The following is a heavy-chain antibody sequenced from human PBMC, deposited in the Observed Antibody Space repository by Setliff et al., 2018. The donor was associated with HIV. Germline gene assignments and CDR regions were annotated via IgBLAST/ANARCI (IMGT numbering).Heavy chain of an antibody. CDR3: VRYDVYEYGYQVFDI. Sequence: PGESLKISCVGSEYAFSNYWIGWVRQMPGKGLEWMGIIYPRDSKIRYSPSFQGQVTFSVDKSLNTAYLQWSSLKVSDSAIYYCVRYDVYEYGYQVFDIWGQGTTVTVSS. CDR2: IYPRDSKI. D-gene: IGHD5-12*01. CDR1: EYAFSNYW. J-gene: IGHJ3*02. V-gene: IGHV5-51*01.